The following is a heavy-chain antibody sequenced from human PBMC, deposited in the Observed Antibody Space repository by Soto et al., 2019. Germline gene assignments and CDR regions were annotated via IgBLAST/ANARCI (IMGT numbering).Heavy chain of an antibody. J-gene: IGHJ6*02. Sequence: GGSLRLSCAASGFPFSSYGMHWVLQAPGKGLEWVAVISYDGSNKYYADSVKGRFTISRDNSKNTLYLQMNSLRAEDTAVYYCAKDSYCTNGVCPRHYYGMDVWGQGTTVTVSS. CDR3: AKDSYCTNGVCPRHYYGMDV. D-gene: IGHD2-8*01. CDR2: ISYDGSNK. V-gene: IGHV3-30*18. CDR1: GFPFSSYG.